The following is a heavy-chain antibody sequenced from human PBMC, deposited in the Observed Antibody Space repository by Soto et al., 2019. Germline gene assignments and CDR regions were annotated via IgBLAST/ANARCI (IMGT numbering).Heavy chain of an antibody. CDR2: ISAYNGKT. D-gene: IGHD3-10*01. Sequence: QVQLVQSGAEVRKPGASVKVSCKASAYTFTSYAITWVRQAPGQGLEWMGWISAYNGKTNYAQKLQGRVTMTTDTSTSTAYMELRSLRADDTAVYYCARDRGDYIRWAYFDYWGQGTLVTVSS. CDR1: AYTFTSYA. V-gene: IGHV1-18*01. J-gene: IGHJ4*02. CDR3: ARDRGDYIRWAYFDY.